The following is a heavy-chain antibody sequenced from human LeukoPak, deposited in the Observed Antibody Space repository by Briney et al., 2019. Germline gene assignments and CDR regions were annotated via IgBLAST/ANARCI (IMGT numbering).Heavy chain of an antibody. CDR3: ARDYRIVGAAEIDY. CDR2: INPSGGST. V-gene: IGHV1-46*01. CDR1: GYPLTTYY. D-gene: IGHD1-26*01. J-gene: IGHJ4*02. Sequence: ASVKVSCKASGYPLTTYYMHWVRQAPGQGLEWVGIINPSGGSTNYAQRFQGRVTMTRDTSTSTVYMELSSLRAEDTAVYYCARDYRIVGAAEIDYWGQGTLVTVSS.